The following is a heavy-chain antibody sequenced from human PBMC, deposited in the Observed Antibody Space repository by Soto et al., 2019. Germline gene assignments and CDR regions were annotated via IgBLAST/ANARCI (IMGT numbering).Heavy chain of an antibody. CDR3: ARAYCSRTSCLSPFDF. CDR2: ISAANGST. D-gene: IGHD2-2*01. CDR1: GYTFTSYE. J-gene: IGHJ4*02. V-gene: IGHV1-3*01. Sequence: ASVKVSCKASGYTFTSYEIHWVRQAPGQRLEWMGWISAANGSTKYSQKFQDRLTMTRDTSASTAYMELSGLRSEDTAMSYCARAYCSRTSCLSPFDFWGQGTLVTVS.